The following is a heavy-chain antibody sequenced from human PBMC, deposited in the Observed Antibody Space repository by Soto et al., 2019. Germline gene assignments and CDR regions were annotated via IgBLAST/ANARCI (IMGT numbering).Heavy chain of an antibody. J-gene: IGHJ3*02. CDR3: ARDRVAGIWGDAFDI. Sequence: GASVKVSCKASGGTFSSYAISWVRQAPGQGLEWMGGIIPIFGTANYAQKFQGRVTITTDTSTSTAYMDLRSLTSDDTAVYYCARDRVAGIWGDAFDIWGQGTMVT. D-gene: IGHD3-16*01. V-gene: IGHV1-69*05. CDR2: IIPIFGTA. CDR1: GGTFSSYA.